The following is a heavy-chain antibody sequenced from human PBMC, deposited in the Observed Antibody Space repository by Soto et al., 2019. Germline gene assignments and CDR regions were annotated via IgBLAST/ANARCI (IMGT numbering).Heavy chain of an antibody. V-gene: IGHV1-69*01. CDR1: GGIFSSYA. J-gene: IGHJ4*02. D-gene: IGHD1-26*01. CDR3: ARVGGVGAPPGADY. CDR2: VIPILGQA. Sequence: QVQLVQSGAEVKKPGSSVKVSCKASGGIFSSYAISWLRQAPGQGLEWMGVVIPILGQAYYAQNLQDRVTITADESTRTTYMELSSLRSEDTAVYFCARVGGVGAPPGADYWGQGTLVTVSS.